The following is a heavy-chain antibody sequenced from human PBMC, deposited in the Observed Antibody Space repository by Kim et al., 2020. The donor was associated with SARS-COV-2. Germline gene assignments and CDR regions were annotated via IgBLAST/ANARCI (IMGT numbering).Heavy chain of an antibody. Sequence: SETLSLTCTVSGGSISSYYWSWIRQPPGKGLEWIGYIYYSGSTNYNPSLKSRDTISVDTIKNQFSLKLSSVTAADTAVHYCARAAVDSAYASWRYNFYY. J-gene: IGHJ4*01. D-gene: IGHD5-12*01. CDR2: IYYSGST. V-gene: IGHV4-59*13. CDR1: GGSISSYY. CDR3: ARAAVDSAYASWRYNFYY.